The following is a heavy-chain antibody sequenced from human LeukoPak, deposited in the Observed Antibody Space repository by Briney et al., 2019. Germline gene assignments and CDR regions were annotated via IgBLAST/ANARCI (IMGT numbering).Heavy chain of an antibody. CDR1: GGSISSYY. CDR2: IYYSGST. D-gene: IGHD5-18*01. CDR3: ARHLQDTAMVSPLYYFDN. V-gene: IGHV4-59*08. J-gene: IGHJ4*02. Sequence: SETLSLTCTVSGGSISSYYWSWIRQPPGKGLEWIGYIYYSGSTKYSPSLKSRVTISVDTSKNQFSLRLSSVTAADTAVYYCARHLQDTAMVSPLYYFDNWGQGNLVTVSS.